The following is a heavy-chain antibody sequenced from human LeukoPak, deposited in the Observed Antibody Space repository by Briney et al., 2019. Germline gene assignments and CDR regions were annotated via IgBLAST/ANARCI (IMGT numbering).Heavy chain of an antibody. CDR2: INHSGST. V-gene: IGHV4-34*01. D-gene: IGHD3-22*01. CDR3: ARGNYYDSSGYYSPLWY. Sequence: PSETLSLTCAVYGGSFSGYYWSWIRQPPGKGLQWIGEINHSGSTNYNPSLKSRVTIPVDTSKNQFSLKLSSVTAADTAVYYCARGNYYDSSGYYSPLWYWGQGTLVTVSS. CDR1: GGSFSGYY. J-gene: IGHJ4*02.